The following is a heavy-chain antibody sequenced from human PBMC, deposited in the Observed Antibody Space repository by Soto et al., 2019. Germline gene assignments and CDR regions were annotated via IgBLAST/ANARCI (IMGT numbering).Heavy chain of an antibody. D-gene: IGHD3-10*01. V-gene: IGHV1-69*13. CDR3: ARGVRTGFFGMDV. CDR2: IIPMFGTS. J-gene: IGHJ6*02. Sequence: ASVKVSCKASGGTFSNYAISWVRQAPGQGLEWLGGIIPMFGTSNYAQNFQGRVSITADESTSTAYMELSSLRSEDTAVYYCARGVRTGFFGMDVWGQGTTVTVSS. CDR1: GGTFSNYA.